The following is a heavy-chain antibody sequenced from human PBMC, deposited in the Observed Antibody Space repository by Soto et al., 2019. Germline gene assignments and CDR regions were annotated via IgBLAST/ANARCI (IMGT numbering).Heavy chain of an antibody. J-gene: IGHJ5*02. Sequence: QVRLVESGGGVVQPGRSLRLSCTASGFSFTSYARYGFRQPPGKGRGWVAVISHDGINKHYADSVKGRVTVSRDNSNHSLDLQLNSLRGEDTAMYYCARDMYSSDYFVKWFEPWGQGTLVTVSS. CDR1: GFSFTSYA. CDR3: ARDMYSSDYFVKWFEP. D-gene: IGHD6-19*01. CDR2: ISHDGINK. V-gene: IGHV3-30-3*01.